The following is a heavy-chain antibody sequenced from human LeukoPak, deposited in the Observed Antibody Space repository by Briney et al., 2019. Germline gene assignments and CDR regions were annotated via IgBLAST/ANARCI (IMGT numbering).Heavy chain of an antibody. CDR3: ARGNIAAAPSQFDY. D-gene: IGHD6-13*01. Sequence: GGSLTLSCAASRFTFSSYSMNWVRQAPGKGLEWVSSISSRSSYTYYADSVKGRFTISRDNAKNSLYLQMNSLRAEDTALYYCARGNIAAAPSQFDYWGQGTLVTVSS. J-gene: IGHJ4*02. CDR2: ISSRSSYT. CDR1: RFTFSSYS. V-gene: IGHV3-21*04.